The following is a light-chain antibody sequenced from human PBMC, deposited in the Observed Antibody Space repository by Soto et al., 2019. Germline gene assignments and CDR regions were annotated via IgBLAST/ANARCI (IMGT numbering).Light chain of an antibody. CDR2: DAS. V-gene: IGKV3-20*01. CDR1: QSVTSNY. CDR3: QQFSSYPLT. Sequence: IVLAQFPGTRSLSPGERATLSCRASQSVTSNYLAWYQQKPGQAPRLLIYDASSRATGIPDRFSGGGSGTDFTLTISRLEPEDFAVYYCQQFSSYPLTFGGGTKVDI. J-gene: IGKJ4*01.